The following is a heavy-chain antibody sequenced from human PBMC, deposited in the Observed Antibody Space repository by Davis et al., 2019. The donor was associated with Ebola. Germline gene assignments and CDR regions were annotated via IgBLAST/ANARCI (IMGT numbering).Heavy chain of an antibody. CDR1: GFTFSRYA. Sequence: GGSLRLSCAASGFTFSRYAMSWVRQAPGKGLEWVSGISGSGGNTYYAASVKGRFTISRDNSKNSLSLQMNSLRAEDTAVYYCARRSGYSYGYEGMDVWDKGTTVTVSS. D-gene: IGHD5-18*01. CDR2: ISGSGGNT. V-gene: IGHV3-23*01. J-gene: IGHJ6*04. CDR3: ARRSGYSYGYEGMDV.